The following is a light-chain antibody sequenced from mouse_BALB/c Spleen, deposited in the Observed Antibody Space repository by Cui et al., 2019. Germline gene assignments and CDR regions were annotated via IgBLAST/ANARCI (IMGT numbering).Light chain of an antibody. V-gene: IGKV4-55*01. CDR3: QQWSSYT. J-gene: IGKJ2*01. Sequence: QIVLTQPPAIMSASPGEKVTMTCSASSSVSYMYWYQQKPGSSPRLLIYDTSNLASGVPVRFSGSGSGTSYSLTISRMEAEDAATYYCQQWSSYTFGGGTKLEIK. CDR2: DTS. CDR1: SSVSY.